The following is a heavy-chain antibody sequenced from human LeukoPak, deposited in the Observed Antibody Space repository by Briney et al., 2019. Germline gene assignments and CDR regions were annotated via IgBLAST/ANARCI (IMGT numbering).Heavy chain of an antibody. V-gene: IGHV4-30-4*08. Sequence: SQTLSLTCTVSGGSISSGDHYWSWIRQPPGKGLEWIGYIYHSGSTYHNPSLRSRVTISIDTSKNQFSPRLSSVTAADTAFYYCARVTAVAGTAVDYWGQGTLVTVSS. D-gene: IGHD6-19*01. CDR3: ARVTAVAGTAVDY. CDR2: IYHSGST. CDR1: GGSISSGDHY. J-gene: IGHJ4*02.